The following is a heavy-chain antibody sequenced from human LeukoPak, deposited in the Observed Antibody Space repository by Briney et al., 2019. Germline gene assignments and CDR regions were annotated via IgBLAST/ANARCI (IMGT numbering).Heavy chain of an antibody. D-gene: IGHD6-19*01. CDR1: GYTLTGYY. Sequence: ASVKVSCKASGYTLTGYYMHWVRQAPGQGLEWMGWINPNSGGTNYAQKFQGRVTMTRDTSISTAYMELSRLRSDDTAVYYCARDWGGWYTHRGNWFDPWGQGTLVTVSS. J-gene: IGHJ5*02. CDR2: INPNSGGT. V-gene: IGHV1-2*02. CDR3: ARDWGGWYTHRGNWFDP.